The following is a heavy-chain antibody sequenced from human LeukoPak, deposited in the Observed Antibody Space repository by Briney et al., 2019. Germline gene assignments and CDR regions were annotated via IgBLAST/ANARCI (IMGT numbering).Heavy chain of an antibody. V-gene: IGHV3-33*05. CDR2: ISYDGSNK. D-gene: IGHD3-10*01. CDR1: GFIFSSYG. CDR3: AKSHYYGDWYFDL. J-gene: IGHJ2*01. Sequence: HSGGSLRLSCAASGFIFSSYGMHWVRQAPGKGLEWVAVISYDGSNKYYADSVKGRFTISRDNSKNTLYLQMNSLRAEDTAVYYCAKSHYYGDWYFDLWGRGTLVIVSS.